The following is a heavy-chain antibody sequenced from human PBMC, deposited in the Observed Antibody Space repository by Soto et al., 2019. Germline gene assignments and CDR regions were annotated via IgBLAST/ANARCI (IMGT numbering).Heavy chain of an antibody. Sequence: SVKVSCKASGGTFSSYAISWVRQAPGQGLERMGGIIPIFGTANYAQKFQGRVTITADESTSTAYMELSSLRSEDTAVYYCARESRMVRGVIITYYYYYYGMDVWGQGTTVTVSS. J-gene: IGHJ6*02. CDR2: IIPIFGTA. V-gene: IGHV1-69*13. D-gene: IGHD3-10*01. CDR3: ARESRMVRGVIITYYYYYYGMDV. CDR1: GGTFSSYA.